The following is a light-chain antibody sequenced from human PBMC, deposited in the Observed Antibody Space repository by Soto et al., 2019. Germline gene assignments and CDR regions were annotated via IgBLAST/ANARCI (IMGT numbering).Light chain of an antibody. J-gene: IGKJ2*01. Sequence: DIPLTQSPSILSASEGDRVTITCRASQSVRGWLAWYQQKPGKAPKLLIYFASKLDTGVPSRFSGRGSETEYTLTINSLQPEDFGTYYCQQYNSHSLYSFGQGTKLEIK. CDR2: FAS. CDR1: QSVRGW. V-gene: IGKV1-5*01. CDR3: QQYNSHSLYS.